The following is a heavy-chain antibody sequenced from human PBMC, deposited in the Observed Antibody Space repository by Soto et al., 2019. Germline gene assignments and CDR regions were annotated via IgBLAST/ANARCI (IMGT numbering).Heavy chain of an antibody. CDR1: GGSFSGYY. CDR3: ARAGHIVVVPAASFDY. V-gene: IGHV4-34*01. CDR2: INHSGST. J-gene: IGHJ4*02. Sequence: PSETLSLTCAVYGGSFSGYYWSWIRQPPGKGLEWIGEINHSGSTNYNPSLKSRVTISVDTSKNQFSLKLSSVTAADTAVYYCARAGHIVVVPAASFDYWGQGTLVTVLL. D-gene: IGHD2-2*01.